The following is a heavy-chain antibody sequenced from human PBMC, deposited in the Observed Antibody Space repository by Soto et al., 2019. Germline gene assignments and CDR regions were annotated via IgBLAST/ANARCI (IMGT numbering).Heavy chain of an antibody. D-gene: IGHD3-3*01. J-gene: IGHJ3*02. Sequence: ASVKVSCKASGYTFTSYGISWVRQAPGQGLEWMGWISAYNGNTNYAQKLQGRVTMTTGTSTSTAYMELRSLRSDDTAVYYCARSDRLRFLEWFLGAFDIWGQGTMVTVSS. CDR2: ISAYNGNT. CDR1: GYTFTSYG. CDR3: ARSDRLRFLEWFLGAFDI. V-gene: IGHV1-18*01.